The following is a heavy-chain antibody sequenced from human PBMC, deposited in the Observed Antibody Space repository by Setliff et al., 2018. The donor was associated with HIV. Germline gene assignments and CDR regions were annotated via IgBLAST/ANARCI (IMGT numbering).Heavy chain of an antibody. D-gene: IGHD5-12*01. CDR1: GGSFSGYY. V-gene: IGHV4-34*01. CDR2: INLGGST. J-gene: IGHJ2*01. Sequence: SETLSLTCAVYGGSFSGYYWSWIRQPPGKGLEWIGEINLGGSTNYNPSLKSRVTISVDTSKNQFSLKLSSVTAADTAVYYCAREDLGYTAYDLRGYWYFDLWGRGTLVTVSS. CDR3: AREDLGYTAYDLRGYWYFDL.